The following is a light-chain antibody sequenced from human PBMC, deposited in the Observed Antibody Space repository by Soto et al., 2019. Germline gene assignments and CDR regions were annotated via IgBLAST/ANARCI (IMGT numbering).Light chain of an antibody. Sequence: QSVLTQPPSASGSPGQSVTISCTGTSSDVGRHNYVSWYQKHPDKAPKLMIFEVTKRPSGVPDRFSGSKSGNTASLTVSGLQAEEEADYYCSSYGGSNNFVFGGGTKLTVL. CDR1: SSDVGRHNY. CDR2: EVT. V-gene: IGLV2-8*01. J-gene: IGLJ3*02. CDR3: SSYGGSNNFV.